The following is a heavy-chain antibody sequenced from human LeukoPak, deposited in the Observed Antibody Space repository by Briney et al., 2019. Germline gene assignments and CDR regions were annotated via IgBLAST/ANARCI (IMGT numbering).Heavy chain of an antibody. D-gene: IGHD2-2*01. Sequence: ASVKVSCKASGYTFTSYGISWVRQAPGQGREWMGWISAYNGNTNYAQKLQGRVTMTTDTSTSTAYMELRSLRSDDTAVYYCARDMRIVVVPAAIGSIGYWGQGTLVTVSS. CDR1: GYTFTSYG. V-gene: IGHV1-18*01. CDR3: ARDMRIVVVPAAIGSIGY. CDR2: ISAYNGNT. J-gene: IGHJ4*02.